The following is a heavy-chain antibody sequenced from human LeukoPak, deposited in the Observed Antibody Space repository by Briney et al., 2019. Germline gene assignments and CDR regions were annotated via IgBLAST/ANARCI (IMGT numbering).Heavy chain of an antibody. D-gene: IGHD5-18*01. CDR1: GYTFTSYY. V-gene: IGHV1-2*02. J-gene: IGHJ3*02. CDR3: ARARGYSYGAQDAFDI. CDR2: INPNSGGT. Sequence: ASVKVSCKASGYTFTSYYMHWVRQAPGQGLEWMGWINPNSGGTNYAQKFQGRVTMTRDTSISTAYMELSRLRSDDTAVYYCARARGYSYGAQDAFDIWGQGTMVTVSS.